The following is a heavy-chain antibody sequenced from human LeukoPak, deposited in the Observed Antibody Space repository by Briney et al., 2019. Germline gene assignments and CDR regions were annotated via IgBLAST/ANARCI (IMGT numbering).Heavy chain of an antibody. CDR1: GYSFTSYW. CDR3: ARQGRYCSSTSCYLRPIDY. J-gene: IGHJ4*02. D-gene: IGHD2-2*01. CDR2: IYPGDSDT. Sequence: GESLKISCKGSGYSFTSYWIGWVRQMPGKGLEWMGIIYPGDSDTRYSPSFQGQVTISADKSISTAYLQWSSLKASDTATYYCARQGRYCSSTSCYLRPIDYWGQGTLVTVSS. V-gene: IGHV5-51*01.